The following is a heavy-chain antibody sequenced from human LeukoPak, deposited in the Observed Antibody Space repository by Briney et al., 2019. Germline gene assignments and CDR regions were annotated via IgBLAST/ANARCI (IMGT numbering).Heavy chain of an antibody. D-gene: IGHD4-17*01. V-gene: IGHV1-8*01. CDR1: GYTFTSYD. CDR3: ARDDHGDYGMNY. Sequence: ASVKVSCKASGYTFTSYDINWVRQATGQGLEWMGWMNPNSGNTGYAQKFQGRVTMTRNTSISTAYMELSSLRAEDTAVYYCARDDHGDYGMNYWGQGTLVTVSS. CDR2: MNPNSGNT. J-gene: IGHJ4*02.